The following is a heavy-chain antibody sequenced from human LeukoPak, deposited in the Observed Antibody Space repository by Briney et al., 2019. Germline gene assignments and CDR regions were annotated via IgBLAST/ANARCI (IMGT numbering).Heavy chain of an antibody. J-gene: IGHJ4*02. CDR3: ARHDSSAYYFVY. CDR2: IYPGDSET. CDR1: GYTFTTYW. V-gene: IGHV5-51*01. Sequence: GESLKISCKASGYTFTTYWIGWVRQMPGKGLDWMGIIYPGDSETRYSPSFQGQVTISADKSISTAYLQWSSLKASDTAMYYCARHDSSAYYFVYWGQGTLVTVSS. D-gene: IGHD3-22*01.